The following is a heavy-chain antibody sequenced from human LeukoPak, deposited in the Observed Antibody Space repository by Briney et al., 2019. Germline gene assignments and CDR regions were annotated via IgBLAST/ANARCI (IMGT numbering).Heavy chain of an antibody. CDR1: GYTFTSYD. Sequence: ASVKVSFKAAGYTFTSYDINWVRQATGQGLEWMGWMNPNSGNTGYAQKFQGRVTMTRNTSISTAYMELSSLRSEDPAVYYCAIHGYSSSWYGGYWFDPWGQGTLVTVSS. CDR3: AIHGYSSSWYGGYWFDP. D-gene: IGHD6-13*01. CDR2: MNPNSGNT. V-gene: IGHV1-8*01. J-gene: IGHJ5*02.